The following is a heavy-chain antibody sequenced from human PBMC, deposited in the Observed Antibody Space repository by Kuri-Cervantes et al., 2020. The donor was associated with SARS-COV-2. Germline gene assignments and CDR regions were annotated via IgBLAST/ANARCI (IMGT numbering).Heavy chain of an antibody. J-gene: IGHJ6*03. CDR1: GFTFSSYW. V-gene: IGHV3-7*01. CDR2: IKQDGSEK. Sequence: GGSLRLSCAASGFTFSSYWMSWVRQAPGKGLEWVANIKQDGSEKYYVGSVKGRFTISRDNAKNSLYLQMNSLRAEDTAVYYCARVHKAGATYYYYYMDVWGKGTTVTVSS. D-gene: IGHD1-26*01. CDR3: ARVHKAGATYYYYYMDV.